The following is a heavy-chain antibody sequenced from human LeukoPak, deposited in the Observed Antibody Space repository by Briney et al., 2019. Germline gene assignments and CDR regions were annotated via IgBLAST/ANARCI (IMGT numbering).Heavy chain of an antibody. J-gene: IGHJ4*02. CDR3: ARKYSGYGDYFDY. V-gene: IGHV4-39*07. CDR1: GGSIGSSSYY. Sequence: SETLSLTCTVSGGSIGSSSYYWGWIRQPPGKGLEWIGSIYYSGSTNYNPSLKSRVTISVDTSKNQFSLKLSSVTAADTAVYYCARKYSGYGDYFDYWGQGTLVTVSS. CDR2: IYYSGST. D-gene: IGHD5-12*01.